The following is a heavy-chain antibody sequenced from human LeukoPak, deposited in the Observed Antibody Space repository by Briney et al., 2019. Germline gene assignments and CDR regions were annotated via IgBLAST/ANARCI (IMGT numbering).Heavy chain of an antibody. CDR2: IKQDGTEK. V-gene: IGHV3-7*01. J-gene: IGHJ4*02. CDR1: GFTFSSCW. Sequence: GGSLRLSCAASGFTFSSCWMNWVRQAPGKGLEWVANIKQDGTEKYFVDSVKGRFTISRDNAKNSLYLQMNSLRAEDTAVYYCARGHSSGWRISTRPLHYWGQGTLVTVSS. D-gene: IGHD6-19*01. CDR3: ARGHSSGWRISTRPLHY.